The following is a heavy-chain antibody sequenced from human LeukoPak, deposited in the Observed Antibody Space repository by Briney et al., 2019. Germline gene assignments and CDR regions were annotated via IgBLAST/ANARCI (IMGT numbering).Heavy chain of an antibody. Sequence: PSETLSLTCAVYGGSFSGYYWSWIRQPPGKGLEWIGEISHSGSTNYNPSLKSRVTISVDTSKNQFSLKLSSVTAADTAVYYCARDRTVRGVINHFDYWGQGTLVTVSS. CDR2: ISHSGST. V-gene: IGHV4-34*01. J-gene: IGHJ4*02. D-gene: IGHD3-10*01. CDR3: ARDRTVRGVINHFDY. CDR1: GGSFSGYY.